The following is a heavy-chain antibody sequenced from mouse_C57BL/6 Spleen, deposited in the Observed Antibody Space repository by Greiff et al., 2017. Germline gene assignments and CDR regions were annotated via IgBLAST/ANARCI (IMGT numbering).Heavy chain of an antibody. J-gene: IGHJ2*01. D-gene: IGHD1-1*01. Sequence: EVQLVESGPVLVKPGASVKMSCKASGYTFTDYYMNWVKQSHGKSLEWIGVINPYNGGTSYNQKFKGKATLTVDKSSSTAYMELNSLTSEDSAVYYCARGTTGDYWGQGTTLTVSS. CDR3: ARGTTGDY. V-gene: IGHV1-19*01. CDR2: INPYNGGT. CDR1: GYTFTDYY.